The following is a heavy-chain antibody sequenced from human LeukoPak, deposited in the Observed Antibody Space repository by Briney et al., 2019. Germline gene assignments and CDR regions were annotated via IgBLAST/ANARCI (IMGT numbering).Heavy chain of an antibody. CDR2: INSDGSIT. D-gene: IGHD6-19*01. J-gene: IGHJ3*02. V-gene: IGHV3-74*01. Sequence: GGSLRPSCAASGFTFRSYWMHWVRQAPGKGLVWVSRINSDGSITSDADSVKGRFTISRDNAKNTLFLQMNSLRVEDTAVYHCARSGWTGDAFDIWGQGTMVTVSS. CDR1: GFTFRSYW. CDR3: ARSGWTGDAFDI.